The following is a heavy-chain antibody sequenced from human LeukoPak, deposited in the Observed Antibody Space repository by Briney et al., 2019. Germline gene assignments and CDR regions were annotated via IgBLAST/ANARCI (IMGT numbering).Heavy chain of an antibody. Sequence: SETLSLTCTVSGGSISSSSYHWNWIRQPPGKGLEWIGSIYYSGSTDCKPSLKSRVTISVDTSKNQFSLKLSSVTAADTAVYYCARDVIAAVWGMDVWGQGTTVTVSS. J-gene: IGHJ6*02. D-gene: IGHD6-13*01. CDR3: ARDVIAAVWGMDV. CDR1: GGSISSSSYH. CDR2: IYYSGST. V-gene: IGHV4-39*07.